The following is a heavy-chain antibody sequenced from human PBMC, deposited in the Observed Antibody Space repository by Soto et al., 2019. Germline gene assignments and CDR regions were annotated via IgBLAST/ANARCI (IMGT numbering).Heavy chain of an antibody. CDR3: AKAYDYYDSSGYYSKDFFDY. CDR1: GFSFSDYA. D-gene: IGHD3-22*01. Sequence: GGSLRLSCATSGFSFSDYALIWFRQAPGKGLEWVSGISGTGATRNYADSVRGRFAISRDHSKKTVYLQMNSLRVEDTAVYYCAKAYDYYDSSGYYSKDFFDYWGQGSLVTVSS. J-gene: IGHJ4*02. CDR2: ISGTGATR. V-gene: IGHV3-23*01.